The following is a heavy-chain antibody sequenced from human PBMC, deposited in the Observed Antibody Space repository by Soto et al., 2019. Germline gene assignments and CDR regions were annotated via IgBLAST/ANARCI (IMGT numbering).Heavy chain of an antibody. CDR3: AKVWGNYYDSSGYLGFDY. CDR1: GFTFSDYY. Sequence: GGSLRLSCAASGFTFSDYYMSWIRQAPGKGLEWVSYISSSGSTIYYADSVKGRFTISRDNAKNSLYLQMNSLRAEDTAVYYCAKVWGNYYDSSGYLGFDYWGQGTLVTVSS. D-gene: IGHD3-22*01. J-gene: IGHJ4*02. V-gene: IGHV3-11*01. CDR2: ISSSGSTI.